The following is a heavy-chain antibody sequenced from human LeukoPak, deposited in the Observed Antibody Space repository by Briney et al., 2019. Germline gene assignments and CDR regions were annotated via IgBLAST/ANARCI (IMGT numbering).Heavy chain of an antibody. CDR1: GGSISSSNW. J-gene: IGHJ4*02. Sequence: PSGTLSLTCAVSGGSISSSNWWSWVRQPPVKGLEWIGEIYHSGSTNYNPSLKSRVTISVDKSKNQFSLKLSSVIAADRAVYYCARSSSGYLRYYFDYWGQGTLVTVSS. CDR3: ARSSSGYLRYYFDY. CDR2: IYHSGST. V-gene: IGHV4-4*02. D-gene: IGHD3-22*01.